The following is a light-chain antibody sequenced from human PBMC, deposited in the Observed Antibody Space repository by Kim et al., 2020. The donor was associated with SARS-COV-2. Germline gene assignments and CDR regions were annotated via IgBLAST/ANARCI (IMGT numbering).Light chain of an antibody. CDR3: QKYNSAPWT. V-gene: IGKV1-27*01. CDR2: AAS. CDR1: QDIANS. J-gene: IGKJ1*01. Sequence: ASVGDRVTITCRASQDIANSLAWYQQKPGKVPQVLIYAASTLQSGVSSRFSGSGSGTEFTLTIGSLQTEDVATYYCQKYNSAPWTFGPGTKVDIK.